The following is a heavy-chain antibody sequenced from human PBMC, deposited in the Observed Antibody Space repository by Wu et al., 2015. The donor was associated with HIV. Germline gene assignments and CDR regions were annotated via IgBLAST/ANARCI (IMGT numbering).Heavy chain of an antibody. D-gene: IGHD3-10*01. CDR3: ARGHYYASENYHFSAPVY. V-gene: IGHV1-2*02. J-gene: IGHJ4*03. CDR2: IIPHSGDT. Sequence: QVQLLQSGAEVRKPGASVRVSCKTSGYIFTDYYIHWVRQAPGQGLQWMGWIIPHSGDTNSAQKFQGRVTLTRDTSISTAYMEFSSLKSDDTAVYYCARGHYYASENYHFSAPVYWGREPGHRLL. CDR1: GYIFTDYY.